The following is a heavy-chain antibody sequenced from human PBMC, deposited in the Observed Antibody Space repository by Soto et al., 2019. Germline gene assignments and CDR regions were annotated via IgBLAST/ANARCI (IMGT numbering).Heavy chain of an antibody. CDR1: GFTFSSYA. Sequence: EVQLLESGGGLVQPGGSLRLSCAASGFTFSSYAMSWVRQAPGKGLEWVSAISGSGGSTYYADSVKGRFTISRDNSKNTLYLQMNSLRAEDTAVYYCAKAGRGGALYYYYMDVWGKGTTVTVSS. D-gene: IGHD1-26*01. V-gene: IGHV3-23*01. CDR2: ISGSGGST. CDR3: AKAGRGGALYYYYMDV. J-gene: IGHJ6*03.